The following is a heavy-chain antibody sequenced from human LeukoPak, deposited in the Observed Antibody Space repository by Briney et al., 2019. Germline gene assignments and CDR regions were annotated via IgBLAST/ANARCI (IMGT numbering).Heavy chain of an antibody. CDR2: ISGSGGST. CDR3: ATLRDIVLVATTPTDV. V-gene: IGHV3-23*01. D-gene: IGHD2-2*01. J-gene: IGHJ6*04. Sequence: GGSLRLSCAASGFTFSSYAMSWVRQAPGKGLEWVSAISGSGGSTYYADSVKGRFTISRDNSKNTLYLQMNGLRLEDTAVYYCATLRDIVLVATTPTDVWGKGTTVIVSS. CDR1: GFTFSSYA.